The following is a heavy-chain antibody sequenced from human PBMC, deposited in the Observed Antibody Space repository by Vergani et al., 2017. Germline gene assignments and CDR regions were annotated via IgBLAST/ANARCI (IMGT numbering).Heavy chain of an antibody. V-gene: IGHV1-8*01. J-gene: IGHJ3*02. CDR3: ARHQTIFENDAFDI. D-gene: IGHD3-3*01. Sequence: QVQLVQSGAEVKKPGASVKVSCKASGYTFTSYDINWVRQATGQGLEWMGWMNPNSGNTGYAQKFQGRVTMTRNTSISTAYMELSSLKASDTAMYYCARHQTIFENDAFDIWGQGTMVTVSS. CDR2: MNPNSGNT. CDR1: GYTFTSYD.